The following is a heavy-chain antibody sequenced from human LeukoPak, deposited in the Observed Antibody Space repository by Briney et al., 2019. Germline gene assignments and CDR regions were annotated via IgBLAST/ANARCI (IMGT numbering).Heavy chain of an antibody. Sequence: GGSLRLSCAASGFTFSSYNMKWVRQAPGKGLEWVSSISSSSSIIDYADSVEGRFAVSRDNVKNSLYLHMKSLRAEDTAIYYCARDPEGYYYDKSGSSPRGHYYSGMDVWGQGTTVIVSS. J-gene: IGHJ6*02. CDR2: ISSSSSII. CDR3: ARDPEGYYYDKSGSSPRGHYYSGMDV. CDR1: GFTFSSYN. D-gene: IGHD3-22*01. V-gene: IGHV3-48*01.